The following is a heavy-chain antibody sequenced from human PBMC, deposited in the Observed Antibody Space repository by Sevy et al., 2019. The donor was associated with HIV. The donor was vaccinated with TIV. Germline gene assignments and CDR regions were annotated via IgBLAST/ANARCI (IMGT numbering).Heavy chain of an antibody. V-gene: IGHV3-7*01. Sequence: GGSLRLSCAASGFMFSSYAMSWVRQAPGKGLEWVANIKQDMSEKYYADSVNGRFTISRDNARHSLYLQMESLRAEDTAVYYCARAQQVTMLVVIGGLYFDFWGQGTLVTVSS. CDR3: ARAQQVTMLVVIGGLYFDF. CDR2: IKQDMSEK. CDR1: GFMFSSYA. D-gene: IGHD3-22*01. J-gene: IGHJ4*02.